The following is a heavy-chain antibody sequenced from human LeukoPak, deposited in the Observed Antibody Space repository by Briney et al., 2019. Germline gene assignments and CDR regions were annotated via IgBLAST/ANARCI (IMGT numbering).Heavy chain of an antibody. CDR2: INPSGGST. J-gene: IGHJ4*02. Sequence: ASVKVSCKASGYTFTSYYMHWVRQAPGQGLEWMGIINPSGGSTSYAQKFQGRVTMTRDTSTSTVYMELSSLRSEDTAVYYCARGGATIFGVAHDSPPNDYWGQRTLVTVSS. CDR3: ARGGATIFGVAHDSPPNDY. V-gene: IGHV1-46*01. D-gene: IGHD3-3*01. CDR1: GYTFTSYY.